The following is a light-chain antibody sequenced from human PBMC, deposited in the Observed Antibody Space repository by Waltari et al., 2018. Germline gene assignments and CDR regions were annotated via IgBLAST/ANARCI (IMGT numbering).Light chain of an antibody. CDR1: QGISSY. J-gene: IGKJ4*01. CDR3: QQYYSYPPT. V-gene: IGKV1-8*01. Sequence: AIRMTQSPSSFSASTGDRVTITCRASQGISSYLAWYQQKPGKATKRLIYAASTLQSGVPSRFSGSGAGTDFTRTISCLQSEDCATYYCQQYYSYPPTFGGGTKVEIK. CDR2: AAS.